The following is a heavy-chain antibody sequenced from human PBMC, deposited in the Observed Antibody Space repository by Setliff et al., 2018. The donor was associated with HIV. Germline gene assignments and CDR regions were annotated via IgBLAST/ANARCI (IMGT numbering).Heavy chain of an antibody. Sequence: SETLSLTCATYGGSFSDNYWTWIRQPPGKGPEWIGSIYHSGNTYYMPSLQSRVTISVDMSKNQFSLNLNSVTAADTAVYYCARGQGCGGGCHYAFEMWGQGTMVTVSS. CDR2: IYHSGNT. J-gene: IGHJ3*02. CDR1: GGSFSDNY. CDR3: ARGQGCGGGCHYAFEM. D-gene: IGHD2-21*02. V-gene: IGHV4-34*01.